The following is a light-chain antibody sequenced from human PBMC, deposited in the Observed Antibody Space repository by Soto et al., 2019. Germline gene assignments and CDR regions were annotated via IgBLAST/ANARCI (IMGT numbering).Light chain of an antibody. Sequence: EIVLTQSPATLSLSPGERATLSCRASQSVSSYLAWYQQKPGQAPRLLIYDASNRATGIPARFSGSGSETDFTLTISSLEPEDFTVYYCLQRSNWPITFGQGTRLEMK. J-gene: IGKJ5*01. CDR1: QSVSSY. CDR2: DAS. V-gene: IGKV3-11*01. CDR3: LQRSNWPIT.